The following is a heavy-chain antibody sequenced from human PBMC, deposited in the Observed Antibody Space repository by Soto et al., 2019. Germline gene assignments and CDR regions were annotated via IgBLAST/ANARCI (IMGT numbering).Heavy chain of an antibody. V-gene: IGHV1-18*04. D-gene: IGHD3-3*01. CDR2: ISADNGDT. Sequence: ASVKVSCKASGYTFTNYGIRWVRHAPGQGLEWLGWISADNGDTNFAQKFKERVTFTTEMSTSTAYMELSSLRSEDTAVYYCAAELSSPSWHECWSGYRNGGDYYGMDVWGQGTTVTVSS. CDR1: GYTFTNYG. CDR3: AAELSSPSWHECWSGYRNGGDYYGMDV. J-gene: IGHJ6*02.